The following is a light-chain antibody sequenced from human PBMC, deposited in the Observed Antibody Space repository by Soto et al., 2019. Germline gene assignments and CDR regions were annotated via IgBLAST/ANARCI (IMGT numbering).Light chain of an antibody. Sequence: QSVLTQPPSASGTPGQRVTISCSGSSSNIGTYTVDWYQQVPGTAPKLLIYSNHQRPSGVPDRFSGSRSGTSASLAISGLQSEDEADYYCQSYDSSLNGLMFGLGTKLTVL. V-gene: IGLV1-44*01. CDR1: SSNIGTYT. J-gene: IGLJ3*02. CDR3: QSYDSSLNGLM. CDR2: SNH.